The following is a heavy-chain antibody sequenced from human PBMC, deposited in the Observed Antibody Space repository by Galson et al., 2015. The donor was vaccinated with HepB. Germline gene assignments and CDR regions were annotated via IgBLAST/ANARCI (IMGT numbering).Heavy chain of an antibody. V-gene: IGHV1-69*10. CDR3: ARVVGGYYGRACAY. Sequence: SVKVSCKASGGTFSSYAISWVRQAPGQGLEWMGGIIPILGIANYAQKFQGWVTMTRDKSMSTAYMELSRLRSDDTAVYYCARVVGGYYGRACAYCGQRTLGTVSS. CDR2: IIPILGIA. CDR1: GGTFSSYA. D-gene: IGHD2-21*02. J-gene: IGHJ4*02.